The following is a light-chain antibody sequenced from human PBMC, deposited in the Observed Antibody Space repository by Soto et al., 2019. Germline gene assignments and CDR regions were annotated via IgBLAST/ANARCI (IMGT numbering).Light chain of an antibody. CDR2: EVS. Sequence: SALTQPASVSGSPGQSITISCTGTSSDVGSYNLVSWYQQHPGKAPKLMIYEVSKRPSGVSNRFSGSKSGNTASLTISWLQAEDEADYYCCSYAGSSFYVFGTGTKVTVL. CDR1: SSDVGSYNL. V-gene: IGLV2-23*02. J-gene: IGLJ1*01. CDR3: CSYAGSSFYV.